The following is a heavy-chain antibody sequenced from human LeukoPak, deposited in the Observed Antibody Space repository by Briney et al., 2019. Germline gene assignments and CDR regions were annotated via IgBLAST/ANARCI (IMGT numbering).Heavy chain of an antibody. J-gene: IGHJ4*02. D-gene: IGHD5-18*01. CDR2: IYTSGST. CDR3: ARGLTRGYSFGPPGF. Sequence: SQTLSLTCTVSGGSISSGSYYWSWIRQPAGKGLEWIGRIYTSGSTNYNPSLKSRVTISVDTSKNQFSLKLTSVTAADTAVYYCARGLTRGYSFGPPGFWGQGTLVAVSS. V-gene: IGHV4-61*02. CDR1: GGSISSGSYY.